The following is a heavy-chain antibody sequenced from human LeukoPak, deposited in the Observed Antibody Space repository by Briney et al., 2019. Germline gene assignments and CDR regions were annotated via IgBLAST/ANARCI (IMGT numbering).Heavy chain of an antibody. V-gene: IGHV5-51*01. CDR1: GYSFTSYW. CDR3: ARQTSMGRSGDY. J-gene: IGHJ4*02. Sequence: PGEPLKITCKASGYSFTSYWIGWVRQMPGKGLEWMGIIDPSDSETRYTPSFQGQVTISADKSLSTAYLQWNSLKASDTAMYYCARQTSMGRSGDYWGQGTLVTVSS. D-gene: IGHD7-27*01. CDR2: IDPSDSET.